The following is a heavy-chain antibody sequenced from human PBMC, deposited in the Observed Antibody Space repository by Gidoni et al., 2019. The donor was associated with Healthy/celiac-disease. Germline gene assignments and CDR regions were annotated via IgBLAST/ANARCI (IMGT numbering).Heavy chain of an antibody. Sequence: QVQLQESGPGLVKPSQTLSLTCTASGGSISSCSYYWSWIGQPAGKGLEWLGRIYTSGSTNYNPSLKSRVTISVDTSKNQFSLKLSSVTAADTAVYYCARDEVGATSGLYWGQGTLVTVSS. CDR1: GGSISSCSYY. J-gene: IGHJ4*02. CDR3: ARDEVGATSGLY. CDR2: IYTSGST. V-gene: IGHV4-61*02. D-gene: IGHD1-26*01.